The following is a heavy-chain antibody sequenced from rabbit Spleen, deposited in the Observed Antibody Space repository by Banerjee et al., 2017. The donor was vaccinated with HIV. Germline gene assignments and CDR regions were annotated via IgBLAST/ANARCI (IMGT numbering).Heavy chain of an antibody. CDR1: GIDFTKYY. Sequence: QLTETGGGLVQPGGSLTLSCKASGIDFTKYYITWVRQAPGKGLEWIGIIYGAKGSTDYASWVNGRFTISSDNAQSTVDLKMTSLTAADTATYFCMRSVDAWFGDLWGPGTLVTVS. CDR2: IYGAKGST. J-gene: IGHJ4*01. D-gene: IGHD3-1*01. V-gene: IGHV1S7*01. CDR3: MRSVDAWFGDL.